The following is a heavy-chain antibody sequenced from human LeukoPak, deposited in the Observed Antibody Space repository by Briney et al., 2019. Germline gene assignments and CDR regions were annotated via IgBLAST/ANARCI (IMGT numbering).Heavy chain of an antibody. J-gene: IGHJ3*02. CDR1: GGSVSSHY. CDR2: IYTSGST. Sequence: PSQTLSLTCTFSGGSVSSHYWSWIRQPAGRGLEWIGRIYTSGSTNYNPSLKSRVTMSVDTSKNQFSLRLSSVTAADTAVYYCARDRYYYDTSGPPLDIWGQGTMVTVSS. V-gene: IGHV4-4*07. D-gene: IGHD3-22*01. CDR3: ARDRYYYDTSGPPLDI.